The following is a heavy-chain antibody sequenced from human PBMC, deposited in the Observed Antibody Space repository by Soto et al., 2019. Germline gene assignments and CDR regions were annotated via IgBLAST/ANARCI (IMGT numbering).Heavy chain of an antibody. Sequence: ASETLSLTCAVMDGALISGGYGLTWIRQPPGKGLEWIGHIYLTGITYYNPSLKSRVTLSVDRSKNQFSLTLSSVTAADTAVYYCARGHYGGHGLDVWGQGTTVTVSS. J-gene: IGHJ6*02. CDR1: DGALISGGYG. CDR2: IYLTGIT. CDR3: ARGHYGGHGLDV. D-gene: IGHD4-17*01. V-gene: IGHV4-30-2*01.